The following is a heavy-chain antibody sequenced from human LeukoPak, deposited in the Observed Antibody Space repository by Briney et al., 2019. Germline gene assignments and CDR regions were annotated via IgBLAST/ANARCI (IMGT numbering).Heavy chain of an antibody. V-gene: IGHV4-59*12. J-gene: IGHJ4*02. CDR1: DGSISSYY. D-gene: IGHD1-26*01. Sequence: SETLSLTCTVSDGSISSYYWSWIRQPPGKGLEWIGYIYYSGSTNYNPSLKSRVTISVDTSKNQFSLKLSSVTAADTAVYYCARLGDSGSFPFASYFDYWGQGTLVTVSS. CDR2: IYYSGST. CDR3: ARLGDSGSFPFASYFDY.